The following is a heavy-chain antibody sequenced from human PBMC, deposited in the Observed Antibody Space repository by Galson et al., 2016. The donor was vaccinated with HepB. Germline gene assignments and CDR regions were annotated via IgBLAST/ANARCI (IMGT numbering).Heavy chain of an antibody. D-gene: IGHD6-13*01. CDR2: IKQDGSEK. Sequence: SLRLSCAASGFSFSDYWMTWVRQAPGKGLGWVANIKQDGSEKYYVDSVKGRFTISRDNAKNSLYLQMNSLRAEDTAIYYCVSRRHIAADGVDWGQGILVTVS. V-gene: IGHV3-7*02. CDR1: GFSFSDYW. J-gene: IGHJ4*02. CDR3: VSRRHIAADGVD.